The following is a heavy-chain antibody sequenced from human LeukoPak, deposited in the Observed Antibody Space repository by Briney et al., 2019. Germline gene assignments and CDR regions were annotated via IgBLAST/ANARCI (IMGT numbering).Heavy chain of an antibody. CDR2: TYHRSRWYY. V-gene: IGHV6-1*01. CDR1: GDSVSSNSAT. Sequence: SQTLSLTCAISGDSVSSNSATWDWIRQSPSRGLEWLGMTYHRSRWYYDYAVSVKSRITINPETSKNQFSLQLTSVIPEDTAVYYCAYTSSSMPDAFDIWGQGTMVIVSS. D-gene: IGHD6-13*01. CDR3: AYTSSSMPDAFDI. J-gene: IGHJ3*02.